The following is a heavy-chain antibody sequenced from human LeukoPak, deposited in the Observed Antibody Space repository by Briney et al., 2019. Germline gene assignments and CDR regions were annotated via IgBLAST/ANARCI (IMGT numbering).Heavy chain of an antibody. CDR3: ARGPTMKMDV. CDR2: INSRSSYV. V-gene: IGHV3-21*01. Sequence: GGSLRLSCAASGFTFSSYSMNWVRQAPGKGLEWGSSINSRSSYVYYADSVKGRFTISRDNAKNSLYLQMNSLRAEDTAVYYCARGPTMKMDVWGKGTTVTVSS. CDR1: GFTFSSYS. D-gene: IGHD3-22*01. J-gene: IGHJ6*04.